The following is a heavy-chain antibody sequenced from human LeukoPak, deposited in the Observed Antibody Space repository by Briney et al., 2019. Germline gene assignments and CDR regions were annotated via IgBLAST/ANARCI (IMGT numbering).Heavy chain of an antibody. CDR1: GGSFSGYY. CDR2: INHSGST. D-gene: IGHD6-13*01. Sequence: SETLSLTCAVYGGSFSGYYWSWIRQPPGKGLEWIGEINHSGSTNYNPSLMSRVTISVDTSKNQFSLKLSSVTAADTAVYYCARLSRSIAAAGTENSAVVYFDYWGQGTLVTVSS. CDR3: ARLSRSIAAAGTENSAVVYFDY. J-gene: IGHJ4*02. V-gene: IGHV4-34*01.